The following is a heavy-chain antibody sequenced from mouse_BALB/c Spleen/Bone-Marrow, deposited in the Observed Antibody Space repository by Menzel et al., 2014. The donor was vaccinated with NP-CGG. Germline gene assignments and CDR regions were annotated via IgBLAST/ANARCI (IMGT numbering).Heavy chain of an antibody. D-gene: IGHD2-1*01. Sequence: EVMLVESGAELVKPGASVKLSCTASGFNIKDTYMHWVKQRPEQGLEWIGRIDPANGNTKYDPKFQGKATITADTSSNTAYPQLSSLTSEDTAVYYCARNGNYGAWFAYWGQGTLVTVSA. V-gene: IGHV14-3*02. CDR1: GFNIKDTY. J-gene: IGHJ3*01. CDR3: ARNGNYGAWFAY. CDR2: IDPANGNT.